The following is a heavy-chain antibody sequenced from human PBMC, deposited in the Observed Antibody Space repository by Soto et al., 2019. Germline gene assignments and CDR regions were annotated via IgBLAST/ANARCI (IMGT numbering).Heavy chain of an antibody. J-gene: IGHJ4*02. D-gene: IGHD6-13*01. CDR2: VWYDGTEK. CDR1: GFTFSSFG. CDR3: ARDSLSGSSWYYFDF. Sequence: QVQLVESGGGVVQPGRSLRLSCAASGFTFSSFGMHWVRQAPGKGLEWVAVVWYDGTEKYYADSLKGRFTISRDNSKNTLYLQMHSLGTEDTAVYYCARDSLSGSSWYYFDFWGQGTPVTVSS. V-gene: IGHV3-33*01.